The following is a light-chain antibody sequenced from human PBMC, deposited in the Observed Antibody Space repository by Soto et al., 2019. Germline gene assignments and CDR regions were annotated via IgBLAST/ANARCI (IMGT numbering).Light chain of an antibody. Sequence: EILMTQSPATLSVSPGETATLSCRASQSVSTKLAWYQQKPGQAPRLLINGASTRATGVPARFSGWGSGTEFTLTISSLQSEDFAVYYCQHRSNWPGFGQGTRLEIK. CDR2: GAS. V-gene: IGKV3-15*01. CDR3: QHRSNWPG. J-gene: IGKJ5*01. CDR1: QSVSTK.